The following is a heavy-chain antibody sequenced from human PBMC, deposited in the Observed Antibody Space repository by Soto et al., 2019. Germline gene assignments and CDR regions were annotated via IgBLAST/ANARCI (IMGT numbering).Heavy chain of an antibody. CDR1: GYTFSSYA. V-gene: IGHV1-69*06. J-gene: IGHJ4*02. Sequence: ASVKVSCKASGYTFSSYAISWVRQAPGQGLEWMGGINPIFGTPHYAQKYQGRVTITADTFTNTAYMELTRLTSDDTAVYFCAREGRHFDYWGQGTLVTVSS. CDR3: AREGRHFDY. CDR2: INPIFGTP.